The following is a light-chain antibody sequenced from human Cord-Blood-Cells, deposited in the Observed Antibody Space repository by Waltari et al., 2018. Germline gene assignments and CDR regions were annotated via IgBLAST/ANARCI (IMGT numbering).Light chain of an antibody. V-gene: IGLV2-14*01. CDR3: SSYTSSSTFV. CDR2: DVS. J-gene: IGLJ3*02. Sequence: QSALTQPASVSGSPGQSITISCTGTSSDVGGYNYVSWYQQHPGKSPKLMIYDVSKRPSGVSTRFSGSTCGNTASLTVSGLQAEEQADYYYSSYTSSSTFVFGGGTKMTVL. CDR1: SSDVGGYNY.